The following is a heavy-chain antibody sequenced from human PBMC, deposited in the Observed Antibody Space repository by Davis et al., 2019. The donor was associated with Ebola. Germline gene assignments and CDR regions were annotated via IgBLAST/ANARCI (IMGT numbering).Heavy chain of an antibody. D-gene: IGHD3-22*01. J-gene: IGHJ3*02. CDR1: GFTFSSYE. Sequence: GESLKISCAASGFTFSSYEMNWVRQAPGKGLEWVSYISNSGSTIYYADSVKGRFTISRDNAKNSLYLQMNSLRAEDTAVYYCARASGGYDSSGYYVLNAFDIWGQGTMVTVSS. V-gene: IGHV3-48*03. CDR2: ISNSGSTI. CDR3: ARASGGYDSSGYYVLNAFDI.